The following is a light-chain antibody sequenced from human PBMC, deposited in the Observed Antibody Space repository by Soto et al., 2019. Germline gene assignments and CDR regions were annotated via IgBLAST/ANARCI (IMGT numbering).Light chain of an antibody. J-gene: IGLJ2*01. CDR3: EAWDDSLIGVL. CDR1: SSNIGSNT. CDR2: SNN. V-gene: IGLV1-44*01. Sequence: QSVLTQPPSASGTPGQRVTISCSGSSSNIGSNTVNWYQQLPGTAPKLLIYSNNQRPSGVPDRFSGSKSGTSASLAISGLQSEDEADYYCEAWDDSLIGVLFGGGTKLTVL.